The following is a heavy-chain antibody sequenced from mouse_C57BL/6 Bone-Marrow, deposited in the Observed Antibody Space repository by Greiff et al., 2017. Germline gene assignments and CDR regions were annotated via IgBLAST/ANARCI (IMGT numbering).Heavy chain of an antibody. CDR1: GYTFTSYG. V-gene: IGHV1-81*01. CDR3: ARGGLWYFDV. J-gene: IGHJ1*03. CDR2: IYPRSGNT. Sequence: QVQLQQSGAELARPGASVKLSCKASGYTFTSYGISWVKQRTGQGLEWIGEIYPRSGNTYYNEKFKGKATLTADKSSSTAYMELRSLPSEDSAVYFCARGGLWYFDVWGTGTTVTVSS.